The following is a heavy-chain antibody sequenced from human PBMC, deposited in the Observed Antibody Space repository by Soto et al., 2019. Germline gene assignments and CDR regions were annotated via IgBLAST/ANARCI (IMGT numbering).Heavy chain of an antibody. V-gene: IGHV1-46*03. D-gene: IGHD2-2*01. CDR1: GDSFTNHY. Sequence: ASVKVSCKASGDSFTNHYIHWMRQAPGQGLEWMGIINPIGGSTDYAQKFYGRVTMTRDTSTSTVYMELSSLRSEDTAVYSCAREPTSQYYFDLWGQGTLVTVSS. CDR2: INPIGGST. CDR3: AREPTSQYYFDL. J-gene: IGHJ4*02.